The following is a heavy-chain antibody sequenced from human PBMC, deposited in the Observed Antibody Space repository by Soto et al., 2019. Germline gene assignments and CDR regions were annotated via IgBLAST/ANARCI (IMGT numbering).Heavy chain of an antibody. CDR2: IYYSGTT. CDR3: ARDFYSYGYFYNWFDP. V-gene: IGHV4-39*02. D-gene: IGHD5-18*01. CDR1: GGTIRSSSYY. Sequence: PSETLSLTCTVSGGTIRSSSYYWSWVRQPPGKGLEWIGSIYYSGTTYYNPSLKSRVTISEDTSKNQFSLKLNSVTPEDTAVYYCARDFYSYGYFYNWFDPWGQGTLVTVS. J-gene: IGHJ5*02.